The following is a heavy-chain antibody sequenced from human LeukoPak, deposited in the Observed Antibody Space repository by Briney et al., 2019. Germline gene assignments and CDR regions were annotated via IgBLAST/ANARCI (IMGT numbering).Heavy chain of an antibody. V-gene: IGHV3-23*01. CDR2: ISGSGGST. D-gene: IGHD3-22*01. Sequence: GGSLRLSCAASGFTFSSYAMSWVRQAPGKGLEWVSAISGSGGSTYYADSVKGRFTISRDNSKNTLYLQMNSLRAEDTAVYYCAKAGPDYYDSSGLNWFDPWGQGTLVTVSS. CDR3: AKAGPDYYDSSGLNWFDP. CDR1: GFTFSSYA. J-gene: IGHJ5*02.